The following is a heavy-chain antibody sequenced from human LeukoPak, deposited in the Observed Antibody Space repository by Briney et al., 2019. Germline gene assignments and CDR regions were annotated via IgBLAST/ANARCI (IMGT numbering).Heavy chain of an antibody. J-gene: IGHJ3*02. Sequence: GGSLRLSCAASGFTFDDYAMHWVRQAPGKGLEWVSGISWNSGSIGYADSVKGRFTISRDNAKNSLYLQMNSLRAEDTALYYCAKDTSIALNNAAFDIWGQGTMVTVSS. CDR1: GFTFDDYA. D-gene: IGHD6-6*01. CDR3: AKDTSIALNNAAFDI. V-gene: IGHV3-9*01. CDR2: ISWNSGSI.